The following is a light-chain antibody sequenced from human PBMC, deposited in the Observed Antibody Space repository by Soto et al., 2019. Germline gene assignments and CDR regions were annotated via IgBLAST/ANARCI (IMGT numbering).Light chain of an antibody. V-gene: IGLV2-11*01. J-gene: IGLJ3*02. CDR1: SSDVGDSDS. CDR2: DVD. Sequence: QSALTQPRSVSGSFGQSVTISCTGTSSDVGDSDSVSWYQQHAGRAPKLMISDVDKRPSGVPDRFSGSKSGNTASLTISGLQSDDEADYYCCSYAGSHTWVFGAGTKLTVL. CDR3: CSYAGSHTWV.